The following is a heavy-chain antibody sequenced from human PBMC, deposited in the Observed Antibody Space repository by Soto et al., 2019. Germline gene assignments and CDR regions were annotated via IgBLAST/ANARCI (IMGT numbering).Heavy chain of an antibody. J-gene: IGHJ5*02. CDR2: IYYSGST. CDR3: ARGGLGYCSGGSCYDGWFDP. Sequence: SETLSLTCTVSGGSISSSSYYWGWIRQPPGKGLEWIGSIYYSGSTYYNPSLKSRVTISVDTSKNQFSLKLSSVTAADTAVYYCARGGLGYCSGGSCYDGWFDPWGQGTLVTVSS. D-gene: IGHD2-15*01. V-gene: IGHV4-39*07. CDR1: GGSISSSSYY.